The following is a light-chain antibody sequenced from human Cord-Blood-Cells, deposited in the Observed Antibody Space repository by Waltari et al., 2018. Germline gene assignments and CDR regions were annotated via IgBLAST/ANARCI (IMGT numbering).Light chain of an antibody. CDR1: TGAVTIGYY. J-gene: IGLJ3*02. CDR2: STS. CDR3: LLYYGGANWV. Sequence: QTVVTLAPSLTLSPGRTVTLTFPSTTGAVTIGYYPNWFQQKPGHAPRALIYSTSNKHSWTPARFAGSLRGGKAALTLSVVQPEEEAEYYCLLYYGGANWVFGGGTKLTVL. V-gene: IGLV7-43*01.